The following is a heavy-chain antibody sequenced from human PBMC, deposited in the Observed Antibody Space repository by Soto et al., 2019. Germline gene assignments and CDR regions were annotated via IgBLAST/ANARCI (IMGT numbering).Heavy chain of an antibody. D-gene: IGHD3-10*01. CDR1: CGSISSSSYY. V-gene: IGHV4-39*07. Sequence: PSETLSLTCTVSCGSISSSSYYWGWIRQPPGKGLEWIGSIYYSGSTYYNPSLKSRVTISVDTSKNQFSLKLSSATAADTAVYYCARGGITMVRGVIGPLGYWGQGTLVTVSS. CDR2: IYYSGST. J-gene: IGHJ4*02. CDR3: ARGGITMVRGVIGPLGY.